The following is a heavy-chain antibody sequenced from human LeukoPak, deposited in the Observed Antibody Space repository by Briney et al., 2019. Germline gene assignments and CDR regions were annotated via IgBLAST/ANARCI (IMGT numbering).Heavy chain of an antibody. Sequence: PGGSLRLSCAASGFTFSNAWMSWVRQAPGKGLEWVGHTKSKTDGGTTDYAAPVKGRFTISRDDSKNTLYLQMNSLRAEDTAVYYCAREGSHYYYYMDVWGKGTTVTVSS. J-gene: IGHJ6*03. D-gene: IGHD1-26*01. V-gene: IGHV3-15*01. CDR1: GFTFSNAW. CDR3: AREGSHYYYYMDV. CDR2: TKSKTDGGTT.